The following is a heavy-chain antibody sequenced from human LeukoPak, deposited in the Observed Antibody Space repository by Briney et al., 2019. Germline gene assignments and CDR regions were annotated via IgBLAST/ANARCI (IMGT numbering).Heavy chain of an antibody. V-gene: IGHV3-7*01. D-gene: IGHD2-8*02. CDR1: GFTFSDYY. CDR2: IKQDGSEK. J-gene: IGHJ4*02. CDR3: ARAPATNEWRCMDY. Sequence: GGSLRLSCAASGFTFSDYYMSWIRQAPGKGLEWVANIKQDGSEKRYVDPVKGRFTISRDNAKNSLYLQMNSLRAEDTAVYYCARAPATNEWRCMDYWGQGTLVTVSS.